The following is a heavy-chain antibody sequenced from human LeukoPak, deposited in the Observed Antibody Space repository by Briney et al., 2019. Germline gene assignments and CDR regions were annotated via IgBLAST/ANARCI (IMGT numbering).Heavy chain of an antibody. D-gene: IGHD3-10*01. CDR3: ARDNYCSGSYYTYFDY. Sequence: GGSLRLSCAASGFTFSTYWMTWVRQAPGKGLEWVANIMQDGSEKNYVDSVKGRFTISRDNAKNSLYLQMNSLRAEDTAVYYCARDNYCSGSYYTYFDYWGQGTLVTVSS. J-gene: IGHJ4*02. V-gene: IGHV3-7*01. CDR2: IMQDGSEK. CDR1: GFTFSTYW.